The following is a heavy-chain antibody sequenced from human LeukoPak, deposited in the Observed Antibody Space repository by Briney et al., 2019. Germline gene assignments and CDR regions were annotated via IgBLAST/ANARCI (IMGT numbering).Heavy chain of an antibody. D-gene: IGHD2-15*01. CDR1: GFTFSSYA. V-gene: IGHV3-23*01. Sequence: PGGSLRLSCAASGFTFSSYAMSWVRQAPGKGLEWVSDISGSGGSTYYADSVKGRFTISRDNSKNTLHLQLNSLRCEDTAVYYCAKAEWDIVVVVAAFPPDYWGQGTLVTVSS. J-gene: IGHJ4*02. CDR3: AKAEWDIVVVVAAFPPDY. CDR2: ISGSGGST.